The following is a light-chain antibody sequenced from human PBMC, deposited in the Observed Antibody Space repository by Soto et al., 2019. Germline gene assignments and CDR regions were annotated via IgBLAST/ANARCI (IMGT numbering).Light chain of an antibody. CDR3: QQYGSSPPRT. CDR1: QSVSNDF. Sequence: EIVLTQSPGILSLSPGERATLSCRASQSVSNDFLAWYQQKPGQAPRLLIYGASTRATDVPDRFSGSGSGADFTLSISRLEPEDFAVYYSQQYGSSPPRTFGQGTKV. CDR2: GAS. V-gene: IGKV3-20*01. J-gene: IGKJ1*01.